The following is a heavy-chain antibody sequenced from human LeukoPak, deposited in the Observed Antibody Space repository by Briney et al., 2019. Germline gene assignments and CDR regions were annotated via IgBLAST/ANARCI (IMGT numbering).Heavy chain of an antibody. D-gene: IGHD6-19*01. CDR3: ASDPVAVAGTSGANY. CDR2: IYSSGST. V-gene: IGHV4-39*01. J-gene: IGHJ4*02. CDR1: GGSISSSSYY. Sequence: PSETLSLTCTVSGGSISSSSYYWGWIRQPPGKGLEWIGSIYSSGSTYYNPPLKSRGTISVDTSKNQFSLKVSSVTAADTAVYYCASDPVAVAGTSGANYWGQGILVTVSS.